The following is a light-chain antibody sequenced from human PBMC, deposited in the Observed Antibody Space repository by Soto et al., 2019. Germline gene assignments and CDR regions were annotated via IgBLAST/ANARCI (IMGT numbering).Light chain of an antibody. Sequence: QSALTQPPSASGSPGQSVTISCTGTSSDVGGYNYVSWYLQHPGKAPTLMIYEVSKRPSGVPDRFSGSKSGNTASLTVSGLQAEDEADYYCSSYAGSKGVFGGGTKLTVL. CDR2: EVS. V-gene: IGLV2-8*01. J-gene: IGLJ2*01. CDR3: SSYAGSKGV. CDR1: SSDVGGYNY.